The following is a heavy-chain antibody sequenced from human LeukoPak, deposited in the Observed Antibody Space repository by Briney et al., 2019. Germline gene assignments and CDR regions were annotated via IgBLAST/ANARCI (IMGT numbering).Heavy chain of an antibody. CDR2: INLNGGST. J-gene: IGHJ4*02. D-gene: IGHD3-22*01. CDR1: GFTFDDYG. Sequence: GGSLRLSCAASGFTFDDYGMSWVRQAPGKGLEWVAGINLNGGSTGYADSVKGRFTISRDNAKNSLYLQMNSLRAEDTALYYCARDYDSSGYPEGLDYWGQGTLVTVSS. CDR3: ARDYDSSGYPEGLDY. V-gene: IGHV3-20*04.